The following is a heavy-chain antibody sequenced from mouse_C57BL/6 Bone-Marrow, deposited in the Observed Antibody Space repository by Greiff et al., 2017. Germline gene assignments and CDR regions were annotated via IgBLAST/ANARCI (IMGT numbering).Heavy chain of an antibody. J-gene: IGHJ2*01. Sequence: QVQLQQSGAELVRPGTSVKVSCKASGYAFTNYLLEWVKQRPGQGLEWIGVINPGSGGTNYNEKFKGKATLTADKSSSTAYMQLSSLTSEDSAVYFCARGGSSYFDYWGQGTTLTVSS. CDR3: ARGGSSYFDY. D-gene: IGHD1-1*01. CDR2: INPGSGGT. V-gene: IGHV1-54*01. CDR1: GYAFTNYL.